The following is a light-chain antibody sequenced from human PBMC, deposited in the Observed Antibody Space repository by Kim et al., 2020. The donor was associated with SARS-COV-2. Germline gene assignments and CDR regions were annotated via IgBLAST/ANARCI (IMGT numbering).Light chain of an antibody. V-gene: IGLV2-23*02. CDR3: CSYAGSDSFYV. CDR2: DVT. CDR1: NL. J-gene: IGLJ1*01. Sequence: NLVSWYQQHPGKAPRLIIFDVTKRPSGVSDRFSGSKSATTASPTISGLQAGDEADYYCCSYAGSDSFYVFGTGTKVTVL.